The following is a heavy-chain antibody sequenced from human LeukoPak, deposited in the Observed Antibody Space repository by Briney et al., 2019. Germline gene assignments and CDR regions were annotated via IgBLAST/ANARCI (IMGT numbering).Heavy chain of an antibody. D-gene: IGHD3-22*01. J-gene: IGHJ4*02. CDR3: ARLDTMIGLDY. V-gene: IGHV4-4*07. Sequence: ASETLSLTCTVSGGSISSYYWSWIRQPAGKGLEWIGRIYTSGSTNYNPSLKSRVTMSVNTSKNQFSLKLSSVTAADTAVYYCARLDTMIGLDYWGQGTLVTVSS. CDR2: IYTSGST. CDR1: GGSISSYY.